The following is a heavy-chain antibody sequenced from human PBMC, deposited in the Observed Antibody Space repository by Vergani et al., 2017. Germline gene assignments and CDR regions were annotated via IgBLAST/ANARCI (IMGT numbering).Heavy chain of an antibody. CDR3: ASDTHSGERADR. CDR1: GGSISSVDYY. J-gene: IGHJ5*02. V-gene: IGHV4-30-4*03. D-gene: IGHD6-19*01. CDR2: IYYSGST. Sequence: QVQLQESGPGLVKPSQTLTLTCTVSGGSISSVDYYWSWIRQPPGKGLEWIGYIYYSGSTYYNPSLKSQVTISVDTSKNQFSLTLTSVTAADTAVYYCASDTHSGERADRWGQGILVTVTS.